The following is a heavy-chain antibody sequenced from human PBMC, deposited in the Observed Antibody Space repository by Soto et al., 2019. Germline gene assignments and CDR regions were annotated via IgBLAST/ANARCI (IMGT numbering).Heavy chain of an antibody. V-gene: IGHV1-69*13. J-gene: IGHJ6*03. D-gene: IGHD7-27*01. CDR2: IIPIFGTA. CDR3: ARDPTGDRPNSYYYMDV. Sequence: ASVKVSCKASGGTFSSYAISWVRQAPGQGLEWMGGIIPIFGTANYAQKFQGRVTITADESTSTAYMELSSLRSEDTAVYYCARDPTGDRPNSYYYMDVWGKGTTVTVSS. CDR1: GGTFSSYA.